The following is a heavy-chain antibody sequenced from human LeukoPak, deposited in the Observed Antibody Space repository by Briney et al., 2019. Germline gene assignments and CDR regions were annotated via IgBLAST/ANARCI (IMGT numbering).Heavy chain of an antibody. Sequence: GGSLRLSCAASGFTLSSYAMHWVRQPAGKGLEWVSAIGTAGDTFYPGSVKGRFTISRENAKKSLFLQMNSLRAEDTAVYYCAKDRYSNGWYYFDYWGQGTLVTVSS. CDR3: AKDRYSNGWYYFDY. D-gene: IGHD6-19*01. CDR1: GFTLSSYA. V-gene: IGHV3-13*01. J-gene: IGHJ4*02. CDR2: IGTAGDT.